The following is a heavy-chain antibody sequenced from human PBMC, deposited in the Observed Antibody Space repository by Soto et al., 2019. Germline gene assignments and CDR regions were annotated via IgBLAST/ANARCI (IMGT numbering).Heavy chain of an antibody. CDR2: IIPMVGMS. V-gene: IGHV1-69*02. Sequence: SLKVSCKASGDTFNFYTFSWVRQAPGQGLEWMGRIIPMVGMSNYAQKFQGRVTIIADRSTNTTYMQLSSLRSEDTALYYCATSYGSGSRPFDSWGQGAAVTVSS. J-gene: IGHJ4*02. D-gene: IGHD3-10*01. CDR1: GDTFNFYT. CDR3: ATSYGSGSRPFDS.